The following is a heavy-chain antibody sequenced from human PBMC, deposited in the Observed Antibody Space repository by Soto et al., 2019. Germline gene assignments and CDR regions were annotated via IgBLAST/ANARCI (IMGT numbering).Heavy chain of an antibody. V-gene: IGHV4-4*02. CDR1: GGSISNSVW. J-gene: IGHJ6*02. CDR2: IFQSGST. CDR3: SRPGHDNSGHYYGGLDV. Sequence: SETLSLTCAVSGGSISNSVWWWWGRQPPGGGGVEFGAIFQSGSTHYSPSLKSRITISIDKSTNQLHLRLTPVTVADTAVYDCSRPGHDNSGHYYGGLDVWGPGTTVTVSS. D-gene: IGHD3-22*01.